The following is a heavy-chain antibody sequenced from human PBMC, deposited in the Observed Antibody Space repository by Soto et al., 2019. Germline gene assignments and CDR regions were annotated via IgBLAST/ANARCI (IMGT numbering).Heavy chain of an antibody. CDR2: ISSSGSTI. J-gene: IGHJ6*02. D-gene: IGHD6-6*01. V-gene: IGHV3-48*03. CDR3: ARVVRAENRDSSSPDGV. Sequence: GGSLRLSCAASGFTFSSYEMNWVRQAPGKGLEWVSYISSSGSTIYYADSVKGRFTIPRDNAKNSLYLQMNSLRAEDTAVYYCARVVRAENRDSSSPDGVWGQGATVTVSS. CDR1: GFTFSSYE.